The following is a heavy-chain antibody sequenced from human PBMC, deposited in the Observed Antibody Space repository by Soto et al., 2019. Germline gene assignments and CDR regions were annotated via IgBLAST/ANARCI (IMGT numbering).Heavy chain of an antibody. CDR1: GDPISRIYYY. V-gene: IGHV4-31*03. D-gene: IGHD3-22*01. Sequence: SETLSLTGSVSGDPISRIYYYWTWIRQHPEKGLESIGNIYFLGNTYYTPSLDSRLTISVDTSNNQFSLKLTSVTAADTAVYYVSRYGGSYDILEDLVTGAFDVWGQGTMVT. J-gene: IGHJ3*01. CDR3: SRYGGSYDILEDLVTGAFDV. CDR2: IYFLGNT.